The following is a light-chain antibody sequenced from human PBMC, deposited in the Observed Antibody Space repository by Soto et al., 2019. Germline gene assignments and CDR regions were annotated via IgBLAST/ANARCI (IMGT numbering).Light chain of an antibody. CDR3: QQYGTSPRT. CDR1: QSVSSRS. Sequence: EIVVTQSPGTLSLSPGERATLSCRASQSVSSRSLAWYQQKPGQAPRLLIYDASSRATGIPDRFSGSGSGTDFALTISRLEPEDFAVYYCQQYGTSPRTFGQGTKVDIK. V-gene: IGKV3-20*01. J-gene: IGKJ1*01. CDR2: DAS.